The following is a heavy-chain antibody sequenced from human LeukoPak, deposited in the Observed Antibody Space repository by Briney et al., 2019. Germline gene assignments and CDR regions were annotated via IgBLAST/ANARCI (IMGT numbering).Heavy chain of an antibody. Sequence: ASVKVSCKASGYTFTAQYIHWVRQAPGQGLEWMGWINPEDDLTNFAQKFQGRVSMASNTSISTAYMELSTLNSDDTAVYFCASLPRGSARHFAYWGQGTLVTVSS. CDR3: ASLPRGSARHFAY. CDR1: GYTFTAQY. CDR2: INPEDDLT. J-gene: IGHJ4*02. D-gene: IGHD3-10*01. V-gene: IGHV1-2*02.